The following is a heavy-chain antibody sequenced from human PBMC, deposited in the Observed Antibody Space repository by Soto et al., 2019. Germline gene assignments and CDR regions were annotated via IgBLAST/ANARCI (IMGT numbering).Heavy chain of an antibody. J-gene: IGHJ3*02. CDR1: GGTFSSYA. CDR2: IIPIFGTA. D-gene: IGHD2-21*02. CDR3: AREVVVTATPTKDAFDI. Sequence: QVQLVQSGAEVKKPGSSVKVSCKASGGTFSSYAISWVRQAPGQGLEWMGGIIPIFGTANYAQKFQGRVTITADESTSTAYMELSSLRSEDTAVYYCAREVVVTATPTKDAFDIWGQGTMVTVSS. V-gene: IGHV1-69*01.